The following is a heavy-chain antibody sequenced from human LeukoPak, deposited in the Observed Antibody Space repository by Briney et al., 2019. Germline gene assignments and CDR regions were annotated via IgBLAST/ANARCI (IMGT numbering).Heavy chain of an antibody. CDR2: ISSSSSTI. CDR1: GFSFSSYG. D-gene: IGHD3-3*01. J-gene: IGHJ4*02. V-gene: IGHV3-48*04. Sequence: GGSLRLSCAGSGFSFSSYGMHWVRQAPGKGLEWVSYISSSSSTIYYADSVKGRFTISRDNAKNSLYLQMNSLRAEDTAVYYCARAGSTIFGVVITYFDYWGQGTLVTVSS. CDR3: ARAGSTIFGVVITYFDY.